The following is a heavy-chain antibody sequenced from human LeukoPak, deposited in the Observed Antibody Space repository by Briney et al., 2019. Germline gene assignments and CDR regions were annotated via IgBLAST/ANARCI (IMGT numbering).Heavy chain of an antibody. CDR3: ARDGIPNPRHYNGYYYMDV. V-gene: IGHV3-23*01. CDR2: ISGSGGST. J-gene: IGHJ6*03. CDR1: GFTFSSYA. Sequence: PGGSLRLSCAASGFTFSSYAMSWVRQAPGKGLEWVSAISGSGGSTYYADSVKGRFTISRDNSKNTLYLQMNSLGAEDTAVYYCARDGIPNPRHYNGYYYMDVWGKGTTVTVSS. D-gene: IGHD3-10*01.